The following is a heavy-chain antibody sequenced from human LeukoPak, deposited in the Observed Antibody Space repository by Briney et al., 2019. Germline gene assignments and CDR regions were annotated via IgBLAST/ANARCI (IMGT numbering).Heavy chain of an antibody. CDR3: ARDYSLTHAFDI. V-gene: IGHV1-3*01. J-gene: IGHJ3*02. CDR2: INAGNGNT. D-gene: IGHD4-11*01. CDR1: GYTFTSYA. Sequence: ASVKVSCKASGYTFTSYAMHWVRQAPGQRLEWMGWINAGNGNTKYSQKFQGRVTITRDTSASTAYMELSSLRSEDTAVYYCARDYSLTHAFDIWGQGTMVTVSS.